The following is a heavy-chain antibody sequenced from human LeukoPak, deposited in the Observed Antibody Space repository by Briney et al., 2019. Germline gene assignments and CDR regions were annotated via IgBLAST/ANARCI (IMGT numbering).Heavy chain of an antibody. CDR1: GFTFSSYA. J-gene: IGHJ4*02. CDR2: ISYHGSNK. V-gene: IGHV3-30-3*01. CDR3: ARGLTTGLGYFDY. Sequence: GGSLRLSCAASGFTFSSYAMHWVRQAPGKGLEWVAVISYHGSNKYYADSVKGRFTTSRDNSKNTLYLQMNSLRAEDTAVFYCARGLTTGLGYFDYWGQGTLVTVSS. D-gene: IGHD4-11*01.